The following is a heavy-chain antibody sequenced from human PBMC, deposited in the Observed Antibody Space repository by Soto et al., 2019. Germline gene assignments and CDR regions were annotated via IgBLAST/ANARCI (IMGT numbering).Heavy chain of an antibody. V-gene: IGHV4-59*01. J-gene: IGHJ4*02. CDR1: GGSISSYY. D-gene: IGHD6-13*01. Sequence: RSLTCTVSGGSISSYYWSWIRQPPGKGLEWIGYIYYSGSTNYNPSLKSRVTISVDTSKNQFSLKLSSVTAADTAVYYCARTSSSWYYFDFWGQGTLVTVSS. CDR2: IYYSGST. CDR3: ARTSSSWYYFDF.